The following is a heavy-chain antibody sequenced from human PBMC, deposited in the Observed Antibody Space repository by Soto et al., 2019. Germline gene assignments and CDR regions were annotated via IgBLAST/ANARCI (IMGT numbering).Heavy chain of an antibody. CDR3: ASSEYSSSYSFDY. J-gene: IGHJ4*02. Sequence: QVQLVESGGGVVQPGRSLRLSCAASGFTFSSYGMHWVRQAPGKGLEWVAVISYDGSNKYYADSVKGRFTISRDNSKNTLYLQMNSLRAEDTAVYYCASSEYSSSYSFDYWGQGTLVTVSS. D-gene: IGHD6-6*01. CDR2: ISYDGSNK. V-gene: IGHV3-30*03. CDR1: GFTFSSYG.